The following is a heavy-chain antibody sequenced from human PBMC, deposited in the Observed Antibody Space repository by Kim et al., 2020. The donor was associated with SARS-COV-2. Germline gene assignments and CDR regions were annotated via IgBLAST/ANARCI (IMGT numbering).Heavy chain of an antibody. D-gene: IGHD1-1*01. CDR1: GFTFSSYS. J-gene: IGHJ6*02. Sequence: GGSLRLSCAASGFTFSSYSMNWVRQAPGKGLEWVSSISSSSSYIYYADSVKGRFTISRDNAKNSLYLQMNSLRAEDTAVYYCARDGSQGEGDYYYYYGMDVWGQGTTVTVSS. V-gene: IGHV3-21*01. CDR3: ARDGSQGEGDYYYYYGMDV. CDR2: ISSSSSYI.